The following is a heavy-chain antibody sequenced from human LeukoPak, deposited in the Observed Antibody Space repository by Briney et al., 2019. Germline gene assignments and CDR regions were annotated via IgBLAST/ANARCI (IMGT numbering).Heavy chain of an antibody. J-gene: IGHJ4*02. Sequence: GGSLRLSCAASGFTFSSYSMNWVRQAPGKGLEWVSYISSSSSTIYYAGSVKGRFTISRDNAKNSLYLQMNSLRAEDTAVYYCARDKAVAGSYFDYWGQGTLVTVSS. V-gene: IGHV3-48*01. CDR2: ISSSSSTI. CDR3: ARDKAVAGSYFDY. CDR1: GFTFSSYS. D-gene: IGHD6-19*01.